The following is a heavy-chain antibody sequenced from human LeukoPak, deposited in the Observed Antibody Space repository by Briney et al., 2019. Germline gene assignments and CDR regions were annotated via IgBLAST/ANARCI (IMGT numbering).Heavy chain of an antibody. D-gene: IGHD3-22*01. CDR2: IKQDGSEK. Sequence: PGGSLRLSCAASGFTFSSYWMSWVRQAPGKGLEWVANIKQDGSEKYYVDSVKGRFTISGDNAKNSLYLQMNSLRAEDTAVYYCATYSSGNGRGFQHWGQGTLVTVSS. J-gene: IGHJ1*01. CDR3: ATYSSGNGRGFQH. CDR1: GFTFSSYW. V-gene: IGHV3-7*01.